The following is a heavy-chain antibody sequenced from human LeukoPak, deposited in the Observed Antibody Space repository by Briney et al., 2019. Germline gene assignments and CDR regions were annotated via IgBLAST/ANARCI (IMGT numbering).Heavy chain of an antibody. Sequence: PGGSLRLSCAASGFTFSSYGVSWLRQAPGKGLEWVSAISGSGGSTYYADSVKGRFTISRDNSKNTLYLQMNSLRAEDTAVYYCAKVEGYCGGGSCRYYYYMDVWGKGTTVTISS. D-gene: IGHD2-15*01. CDR2: ISGSGGST. J-gene: IGHJ6*03. CDR3: AKVEGYCGGGSCRYYYYMDV. CDR1: GFTFSSYG. V-gene: IGHV3-23*01.